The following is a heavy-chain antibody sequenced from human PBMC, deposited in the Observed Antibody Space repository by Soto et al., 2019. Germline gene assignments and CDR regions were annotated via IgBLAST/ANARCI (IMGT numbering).Heavy chain of an antibody. D-gene: IGHD5-18*01. J-gene: IGHJ4*02. V-gene: IGHV4-59*01. CDR3: ASGRAYSYGSLDY. CDR2: MYYRGST. CDR1: GGSISSYY. Sequence: PSETLPLTSTVSGGSISSYYWSWSRQPPGKRLEWIGYMYYRGSTNYNTALKSRVTISVDTSKNQFSLKLSSVTAADTAVYYCASGRAYSYGSLDYWGQGTLVTVS.